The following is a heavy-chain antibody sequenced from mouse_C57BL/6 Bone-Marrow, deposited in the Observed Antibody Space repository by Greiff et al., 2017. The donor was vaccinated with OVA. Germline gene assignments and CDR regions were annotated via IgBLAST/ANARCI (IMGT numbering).Heavy chain of an antibody. CDR1: GFTFSDYY. Sequence: DVQLQESWGGLVQPGGSLKLSCAASGFTFSDYYMYWVRPTPEKRLEWVAYISNGGGSTYYPDTVKGRFTISSDNAKNTLYLQMSRLKSEDTAMYYCARHPPYYYGSTYYAMDYWGQGTSVTVSS. D-gene: IGHD1-1*01. V-gene: IGHV5-12*01. J-gene: IGHJ4*01. CDR3: ARHPPYYYGSTYYAMDY. CDR2: ISNGGGST.